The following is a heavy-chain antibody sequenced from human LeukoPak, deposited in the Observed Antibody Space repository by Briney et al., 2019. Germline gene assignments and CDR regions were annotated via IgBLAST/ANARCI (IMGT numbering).Heavy chain of an antibody. J-gene: IGHJ5*02. D-gene: IGHD3-10*01. Sequence: ASVKVSCKASGGTFSSYAISWVRQAPGQGLEWMGGIIPIFGTANYAQKFQGRVTITADKSTSTAYMELSSLRSEDTAVYYCARGLRDLGARSEFDPWGQGTLVTVSS. CDR1: GGTFSSYA. CDR3: ARGLRDLGARSEFDP. CDR2: IIPIFGTA. V-gene: IGHV1-69*06.